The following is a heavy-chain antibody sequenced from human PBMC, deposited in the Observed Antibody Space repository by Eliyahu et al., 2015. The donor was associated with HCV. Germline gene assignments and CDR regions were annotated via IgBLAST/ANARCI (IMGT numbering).Heavy chain of an antibody. D-gene: IGHD3-22*01. V-gene: IGHV4-4*02. Sequence: QVQLQESGPGLVKPSGTLXXTXAVXGXSIGSANWWGWVRQPPGKGLEWIGEIYHSGSTYYNPSLKSRVTISIDKSRNQFSLRLTSVTAADSAVYYCARGAFLIVPGAPSGYGLDVWGQGTTVTVS. CDR3: ARGAFLIVPGAPSGYGLDV. CDR1: GXSIGSANW. CDR2: IYHSGST. J-gene: IGHJ6*02.